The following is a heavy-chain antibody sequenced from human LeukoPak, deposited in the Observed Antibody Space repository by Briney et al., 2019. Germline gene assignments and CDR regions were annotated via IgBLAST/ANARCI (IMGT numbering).Heavy chain of an antibody. CDR2: ISYDGSNK. D-gene: IGHD1-7*01. J-gene: IGHJ4*02. V-gene: IGHV3-30*19. Sequence: SGGSLRLSCAASGFTFSSYWMSWVRQAPGKGLEWVAVISYDGSNKYYADSVKGRFTISRDNSKNTLYLQMNSLRAEDTAVYYCARDQFRRYNWNYVSDYWGQGTLVTVSS. CDR3: ARDQFRRYNWNYVSDY. CDR1: GFTFSSYW.